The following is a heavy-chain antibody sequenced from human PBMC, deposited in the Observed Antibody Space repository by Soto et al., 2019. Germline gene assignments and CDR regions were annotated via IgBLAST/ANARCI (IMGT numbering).Heavy chain of an antibody. CDR1: GYTFTSYG. Sequence: ASVKVSCKASGYTFTSYGISWVRQAPGQGLEWMGWISAYNGNTNYAQKLQGRVTMTTDTYTSTAYIELRSLRSDDTAVYYCARESLRWNNWFDPWGQGTLVTVSS. J-gene: IGHJ5*02. CDR3: ARESLRWNNWFDP. V-gene: IGHV1-18*01. D-gene: IGHD4-17*01. CDR2: ISAYNGNT.